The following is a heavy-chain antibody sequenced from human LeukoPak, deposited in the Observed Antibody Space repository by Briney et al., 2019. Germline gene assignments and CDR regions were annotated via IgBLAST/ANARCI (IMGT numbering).Heavy chain of an antibody. J-gene: IGHJ4*02. D-gene: IGHD3-3*01. Sequence: GGSLRLSCTASGFTISSNWMSWVRQAPGRGLEWVANIKQDGGEKYYVDSVKGRFTISGDNAKNSLYLQMNSLRAEDTAIYYCARGDFGVVTHFDYWGQGTLVTVSS. V-gene: IGHV3-7*01. CDR3: ARGDFGVVTHFDY. CDR1: GFTISSNW. CDR2: IKQDGGEK.